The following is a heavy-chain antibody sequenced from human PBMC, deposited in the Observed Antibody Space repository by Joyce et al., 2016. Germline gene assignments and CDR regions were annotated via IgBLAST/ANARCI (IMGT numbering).Heavy chain of an antibody. CDR2: ISYDGATR. CDR3: ARERNNWYFDL. Sequence: QVQLVESGGGVVQPGRSRRLSCAASGFTFSSYAMNWVRQAPGKGLEWRTYISYDGATRDFAASVRGRFTISRDNSKTSNTEFLQRNSLRPEDTAVYYCARERNNWYFDLWGRGTLVTVSS. J-gene: IGHJ2*01. CDR1: GFTFSSYA. V-gene: IGHV3-30-3*01.